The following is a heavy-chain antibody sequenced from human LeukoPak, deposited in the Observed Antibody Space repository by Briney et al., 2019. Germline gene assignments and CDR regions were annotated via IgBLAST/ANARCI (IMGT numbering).Heavy chain of an antibody. V-gene: IGHV3-13*01. CDR3: AREGRMGTADAFDV. J-gene: IGHJ3*01. CDR1: GFTFNNYE. D-gene: IGHD1-14*01. Sequence: GGSLRLSSAASGFTFNNYEMHWVRQTAGKGLEWVSAVGIAGDTFYAGSVKGRFSISRDNAESSLFLQMNSLRAGDTAVYYCAREGRMGTADAFDVWGQGTMVTVSS. CDR2: VGIAGDT.